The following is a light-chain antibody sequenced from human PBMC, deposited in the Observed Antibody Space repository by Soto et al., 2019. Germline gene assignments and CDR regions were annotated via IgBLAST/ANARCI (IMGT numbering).Light chain of an antibody. J-gene: IGLJ1*01. CDR2: DVT. V-gene: IGLV2-23*02. Sequence: QSVLADPACASGSPGQSIIICCTGTSRCGGKYNLVSWYQHHPGKAPKLLISDVTQWPSGASNRFSGSKSGNTAALTIFGLQPADEADYYGSSYAGGTTFYVFGTGTKVTVL. CDR1: SRCGGKYNL. CDR3: SSYAGGTTFYV.